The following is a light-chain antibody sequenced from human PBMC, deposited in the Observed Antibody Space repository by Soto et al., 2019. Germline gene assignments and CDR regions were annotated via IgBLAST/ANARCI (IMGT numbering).Light chain of an antibody. J-gene: IGKJ4*02. CDR2: RAS. CDR3: QQYYTNPLA. V-gene: IGKV4-1*01. Sequence: DSVMTQSLYSLAVFLGEKATINCKSSLPVFYSYTHQNSLAWYQQKPGKPPQLLIYRASTRESGVPERFSGSGSGTDFTLTISSLQPEDVATYYCQQYYTNPLAFGEGTKVDI. CDR1: LPVFYSYTHQNS.